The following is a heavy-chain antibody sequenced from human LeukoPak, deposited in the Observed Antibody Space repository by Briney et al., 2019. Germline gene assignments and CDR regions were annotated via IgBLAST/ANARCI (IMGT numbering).Heavy chain of an antibody. Sequence: GASVKVSCKASGYIFTGYYMRWVRQAPGQGPEWMGRINPNSGVTKYAQKFQGRVTMTRDTSTTTAYLELTSLRSDDTAVYYCARDSQYQLPPYNWFDPWGQGTLVTVSS. J-gene: IGHJ5*02. CDR2: INPNSGVT. CDR3: ARDSQYQLPPYNWFDP. V-gene: IGHV1-2*02. CDR1: GYIFTGYY. D-gene: IGHD4-11*01.